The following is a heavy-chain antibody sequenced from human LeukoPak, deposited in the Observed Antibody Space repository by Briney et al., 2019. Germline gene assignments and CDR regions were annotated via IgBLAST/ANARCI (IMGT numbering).Heavy chain of an antibody. Sequence: SVKVSCKASGGTFSSYAISWVRQAPGQGLERMGRIIPILGIANYAQKFQGRVTITADKSTSTAYMELSSLRSDDTAVYYCARGRSMAVLNYFDYWGQGTLVTVSS. V-gene: IGHV1-69*04. CDR2: IIPILGIA. CDR3: ARGRSMAVLNYFDY. D-gene: IGHD6-6*01. CDR1: GGTFSSYA. J-gene: IGHJ4*02.